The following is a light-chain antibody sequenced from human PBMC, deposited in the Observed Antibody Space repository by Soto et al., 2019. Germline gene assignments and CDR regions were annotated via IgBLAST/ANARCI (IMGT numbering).Light chain of an antibody. J-gene: IGKJ4*01. CDR2: DAS. V-gene: IGKV1-5*01. CDR1: QSISFW. CDR3: QQYNSCPLT. Sequence: DIQMTQSPSTLSASVGDIVTITCRASQSISFWLAWYQQKPGSAPNLLLYDASTLGGGVPSRFSGSGSGTEFTLTISNLQPDGFASYYCQQYNSCPLTLGGGTRVEIK.